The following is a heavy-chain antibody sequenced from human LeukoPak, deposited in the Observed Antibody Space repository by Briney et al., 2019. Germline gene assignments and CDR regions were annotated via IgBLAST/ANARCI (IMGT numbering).Heavy chain of an antibody. Sequence: SETLSLTCGVSGGSITTTNFWSWVRQPPGGGLEWIGEISLAGRTRYNPSLESRVTISIDESKNHLYLNLASVTAADTAVYYCSRESGPFCPFGHWDQGTLVAVTS. J-gene: IGHJ4*02. V-gene: IGHV4-4*02. CDR1: GGSITTTNF. CDR3: SRESGPFCPFGH. CDR2: ISLAGRT. D-gene: IGHD2-15*01.